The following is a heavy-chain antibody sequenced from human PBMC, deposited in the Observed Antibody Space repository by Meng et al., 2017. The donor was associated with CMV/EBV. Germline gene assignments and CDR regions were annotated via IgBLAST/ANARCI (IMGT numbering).Heavy chain of an antibody. V-gene: IGHV3-23*01. Sequence: GESLKISCAASGFTFSSYAMSWVRQAPGKGLEWVSAISGSGGSTYYADSVKGRFTIPRDNSKNTLYLQMNSLRAEDTAVYYCLPRPAANAEYFQHWGQGTLVTVSS. CDR3: LPRPAANAEYFQH. CDR1: GFTFSSYA. CDR2: ISGSGGST. J-gene: IGHJ1*01. D-gene: IGHD2-2*01.